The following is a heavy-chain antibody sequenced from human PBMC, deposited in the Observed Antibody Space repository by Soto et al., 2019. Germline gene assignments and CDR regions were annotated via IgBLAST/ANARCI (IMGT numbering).Heavy chain of an antibody. CDR1: GFTFYNYA. V-gene: IGHV3-23*01. CDR3: AKEGELPDYYYYGMDV. Sequence: PGGSLRLSCAASGFTFYNYAMNWVRQAPGKGLEWVPTIDYDGVNKHYADSVEGRFTVSRDNSKNTLYLQMNSLRAEDTAVYYCAKEGELPDYYYYGMDVWGQGTTVTVSS. D-gene: IGHD1-26*01. J-gene: IGHJ6*02. CDR2: IDYDGVNK.